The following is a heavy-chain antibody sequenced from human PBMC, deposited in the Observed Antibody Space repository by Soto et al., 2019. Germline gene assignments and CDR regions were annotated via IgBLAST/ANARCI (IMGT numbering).Heavy chain of an antibody. D-gene: IGHD3-3*01. Sequence: EVQVVESGGGLVKPGGSLRVSCAASGFIFSDAWMSWVLQAPGKGLEWVGRIKSKTDGGTTDYAAPVKGRFTISRDDSKKTLYLQMNSLKTEDTAVYYRTSGDGGPTDSWGQGTLVTVSS. CDR1: GFIFSDAW. CDR3: TSGDGGPTDS. CDR2: IKSKTDGGTT. J-gene: IGHJ4*02. V-gene: IGHV3-15*01.